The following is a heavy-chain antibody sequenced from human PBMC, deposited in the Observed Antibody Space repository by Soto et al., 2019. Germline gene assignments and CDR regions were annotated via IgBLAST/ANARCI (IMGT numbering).Heavy chain of an antibody. Sequence: SETLSLTCTVSGCSISSYYWSWIRQPPGKGLEWIGYIYYSGSTNYNPSLKSRVTISVDTSKNQFSLKLSSVTAADTAVYYCARAQGDYDILTGYYNYYYYGMDVWGQGTTVT. V-gene: IGHV4-59*01. D-gene: IGHD3-9*01. CDR3: ARAQGDYDILTGYYNYYYYGMDV. CDR1: GCSISSYY. J-gene: IGHJ6*02. CDR2: IYYSGST.